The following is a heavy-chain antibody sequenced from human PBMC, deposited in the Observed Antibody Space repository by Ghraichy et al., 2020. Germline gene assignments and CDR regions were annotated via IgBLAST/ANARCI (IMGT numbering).Heavy chain of an antibody. J-gene: IGHJ4*02. D-gene: IGHD5-24*01. CDR1: GGTFSSYA. CDR3: ARELDGYNSNFDY. CDR2: IIPIFGTA. Sequence: SVNVSCKASGGTFSSYAISWVRQAPGQGLEWMGGIIPIFGTANYAQKFQGRVTITADESTSTAYMELSSLRSEDTAVYYCARELDGYNSNFDYWGQGTLVTVSS. V-gene: IGHV1-69*13.